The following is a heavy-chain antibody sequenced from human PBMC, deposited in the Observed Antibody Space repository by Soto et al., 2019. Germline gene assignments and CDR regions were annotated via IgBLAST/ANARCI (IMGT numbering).Heavy chain of an antibody. CDR1: GFTFRNHG. J-gene: IGHJ4*02. D-gene: IGHD6-13*01. CDR3: AKIPPGIAAAGSY. Sequence: PGGSLRLSCEASGFTFRNHGMHWVRQAPGKGLEWGAVISYDGSNKYYADSVKGRFTISRDNSKNTLYLQMNSLRAEDTAVYYCAKIPPGIAAAGSYWGQGTLVTVSS. V-gene: IGHV3-30*18. CDR2: ISYDGSNK.